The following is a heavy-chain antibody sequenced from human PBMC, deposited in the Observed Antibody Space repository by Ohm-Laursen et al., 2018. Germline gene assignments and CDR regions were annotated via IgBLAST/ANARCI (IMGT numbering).Heavy chain of an antibody. D-gene: IGHD6-19*01. CDR3: AAGSGWLIDY. CDR2: IEQDGSEK. V-gene: IGHV3-7*01. Sequence: RLSCAASGFTFSTYWMNWIRQAPGKGLEWVANIEQDGSEKNYVESVKGRFTISRDNAKNSLFLQLNALRAEDTAVYYCAAGSGWLIDYWGQGTLVTVSS. J-gene: IGHJ4*01. CDR1: GFTFSTYW.